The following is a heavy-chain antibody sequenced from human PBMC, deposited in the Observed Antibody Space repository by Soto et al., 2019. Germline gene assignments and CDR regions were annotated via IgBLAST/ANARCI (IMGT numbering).Heavy chain of an antibody. J-gene: IGHJ4*02. CDR1: GFTFSNYV. CDR3: AKYKLGATSNLDY. Sequence: EVQLLESGGGLVQPGGSLRLSCAASGFTFSNYVMTWVRQAPGKGLEWVSSIDGSGGTIYYADSGEGRFTISRDNSKNTLYPQMNSLRAEDTAVYYCAKYKLGATSNLDYWGQGTLVTVSS. V-gene: IGHV3-23*01. D-gene: IGHD1-26*01. CDR2: IDGSGGTI.